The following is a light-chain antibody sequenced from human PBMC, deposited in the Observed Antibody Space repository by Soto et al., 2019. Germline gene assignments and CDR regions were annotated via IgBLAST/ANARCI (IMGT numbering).Light chain of an antibody. CDR2: GAS. V-gene: IGKV1-9*01. Sequence: IQLTQSPSSLSAFVGDRVTITWRASQAISNYLAWYQQKPGKAPKLLIYGASTLQSGVPSRFSGSGSGTDSTLTITSLQPEDFATYYCLRLNSYPLTFGGGTKVDIK. CDR3: LRLNSYPLT. CDR1: QAISNY. J-gene: IGKJ4*01.